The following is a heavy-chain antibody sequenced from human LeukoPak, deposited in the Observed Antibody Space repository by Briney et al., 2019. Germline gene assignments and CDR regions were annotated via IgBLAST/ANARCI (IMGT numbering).Heavy chain of an antibody. D-gene: IGHD1-26*01. CDR2: IYYSGST. CDR3: ARLASGSYGPLTPFDY. J-gene: IGHJ4*02. V-gene: IGHV4-59*08. CDR1: GGSISSYY. Sequence: SATLSLTCTVSGGSISSYYWSWIRQPPGKGLEWIGDIYYSGSTNYNPSLKSRVTISVDTSKNQFSLRLSSVTAADTAVYYSARLASGSYGPLTPFDYWGQGTLVTVSS.